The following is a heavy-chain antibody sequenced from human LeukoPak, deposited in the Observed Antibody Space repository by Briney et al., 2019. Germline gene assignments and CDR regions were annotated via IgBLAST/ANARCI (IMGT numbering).Heavy chain of an antibody. CDR2: IYYYESP. V-gene: IGHV4-39*01. CDR1: VGSNSSSSYY. J-gene: IGHJ4*02. D-gene: IGHD3-3*01. Sequence: SETVPLTRTVCVGSNSSSSYYWGWIRQPPGKGLEWIGSIYYYESPYYNPPLKSRVTISVDTSKNQFSLKLSSVTAADTAVYYCARLRFLEWFPLDYFDYWGQGTLVTVSS. CDR3: ARLRFLEWFPLDYFDY.